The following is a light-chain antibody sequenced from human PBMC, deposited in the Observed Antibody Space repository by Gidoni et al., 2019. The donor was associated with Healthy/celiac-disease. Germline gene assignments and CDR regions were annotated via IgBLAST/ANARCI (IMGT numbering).Light chain of an antibody. CDR3: QQSYSTPRVT. CDR2: AAS. V-gene: IGKV1-39*01. Sequence: DLQMTPSSSSLSASVGDRVTINCRASQSISTYLNGYQQKPGEAPRLLITAASSLQGGVPSRFSGSRSGTDFTLTISSLQPEEFATYLYQQSYSTPRVTFGPGTKVDIK. CDR1: QSISTY. J-gene: IGKJ3*01.